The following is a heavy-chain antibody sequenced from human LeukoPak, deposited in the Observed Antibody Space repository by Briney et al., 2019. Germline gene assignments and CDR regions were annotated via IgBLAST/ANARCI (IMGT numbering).Heavy chain of an antibody. J-gene: IGHJ6*02. V-gene: IGHV3-48*02. CDR2: VSSSSSTI. D-gene: IGHD3-10*01. Sequence: PGGSLRLSCAASGFPFSSYSMMWVRQDPGKGLEWVSYVSSSSSTIYYADSVKGRFTISRDNAKNSLYLQMNSLRDEDTAVYYCASLYGSGSYVAYYYGMDVWGQGTTVTVSS. CDR1: GFPFSSYS. CDR3: ASLYGSGSYVAYYYGMDV.